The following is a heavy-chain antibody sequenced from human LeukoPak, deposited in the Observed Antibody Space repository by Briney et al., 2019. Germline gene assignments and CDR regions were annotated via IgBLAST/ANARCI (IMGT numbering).Heavy chain of an antibody. Sequence: PGGSLRLSCAASGFTFSSYWMNWARQAPGKGLEWVASINHNGNVNYYVDSVKGRFTISRDNAKNSLYLQMSNLRAEDTAVYYCATGGDYYYSHWGQGTLVTVSS. V-gene: IGHV3-7*03. CDR3: ATGGDYYYSH. J-gene: IGHJ4*02. CDR2: INHNGNVN. CDR1: GFTFSSYW. D-gene: IGHD2-21*01.